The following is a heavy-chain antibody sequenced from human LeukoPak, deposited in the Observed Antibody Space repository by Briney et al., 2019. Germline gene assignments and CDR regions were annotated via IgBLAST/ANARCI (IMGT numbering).Heavy chain of an antibody. J-gene: IGHJ4*02. V-gene: IGHV4-59*08. CDR3: ARYGSGIPF. D-gene: IGHD3-10*01. Sequence: PSETLSLTCTVSSGSMTGNHWNWIRQPPGKGLEWIGYVSYSGSTEYNPSLKSRVSIAVDTSKNQFSLKLSPVTAADTAVYYCARYGSGIPFWGQGTLVTVSS. CDR1: SGSMTGNH. CDR2: VSYSGST.